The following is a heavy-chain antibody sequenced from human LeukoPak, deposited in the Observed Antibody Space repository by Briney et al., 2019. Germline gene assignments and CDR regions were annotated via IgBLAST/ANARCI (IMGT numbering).Heavy chain of an antibody. J-gene: IGHJ4*02. Sequence: GESLKISCKTSGYSFPNFWIGWVRQLPGKGLEWMGIIYPGDSDTRYSPSFRGQVTISADKSITTAYLQWSSLAASDSAIYYCARPYYYDNETSYDENWGQGTQVTVSS. CDR1: GYSFPNFW. D-gene: IGHD3-9*01. CDR2: IYPGDSDT. CDR3: ARPYYYDNETSYDEN. V-gene: IGHV5-51*01.